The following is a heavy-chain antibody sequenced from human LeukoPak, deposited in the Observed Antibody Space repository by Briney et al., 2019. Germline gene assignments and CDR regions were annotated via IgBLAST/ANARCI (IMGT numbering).Heavy chain of an antibody. Sequence: PSETLSLTCAVYGGSSSGYYWSWIRQPPGKGLEWIGEINHSGSTNYNPSLKSRVTISVDTSKNQFSLKLSSVTAADTAVYYCARDPLISSGYYSITKPFVFDIWGQGTMVTVSS. V-gene: IGHV4-34*01. CDR1: GGSSSGYY. CDR3: ARDPLISSGYYSITKPFVFDI. J-gene: IGHJ3*02. D-gene: IGHD3-22*01. CDR2: INHSGST.